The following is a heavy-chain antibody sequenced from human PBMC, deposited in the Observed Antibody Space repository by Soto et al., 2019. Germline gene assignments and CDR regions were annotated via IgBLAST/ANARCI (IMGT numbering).Heavy chain of an antibody. CDR1: GGSISDYQ. V-gene: IGHV4-31*01. CDR2: IYYSGST. D-gene: IGHD3-3*01. J-gene: IGHJ4*02. CDR3: ARMSEQNYFDY. Sequence: SETLSLTCTVSGGSISDYQWNWIRQHPGKGLEWIGYIYYSGSTYYNPSLKSQVTISLDTSKNQFSLKLSSVTAADTAVYYCARMSEQNYFDYWGQGTLVTVSS.